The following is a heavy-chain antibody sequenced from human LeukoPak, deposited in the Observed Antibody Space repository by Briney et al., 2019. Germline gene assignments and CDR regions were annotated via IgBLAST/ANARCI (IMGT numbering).Heavy chain of an antibody. CDR3: TRSLRVRGVPDYMDV. V-gene: IGHV3-53*01. D-gene: IGHD3-10*01. Sequence: GGSLRLSCAASGFTVSSNYMTRVRQAPGKGLEWVSVIYKNAITFHADTVKGRFTISRDNSKNTLYLQMNNLRADDTAVYYCTRSLRVRGVPDYMDVWGKGTTVTVS. CDR1: GFTVSSNY. CDR2: IYKNAIT. J-gene: IGHJ6*03.